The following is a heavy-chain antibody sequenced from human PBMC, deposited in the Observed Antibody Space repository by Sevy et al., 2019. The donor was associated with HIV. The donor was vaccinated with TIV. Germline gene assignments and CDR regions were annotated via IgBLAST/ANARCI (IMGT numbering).Heavy chain of an antibody. D-gene: IGHD2-8*01. CDR3: AREGCTKPHDY. CDR1: GFTFSKYS. J-gene: IGHJ4*02. Sequence: GGSLRLSCAASGFTFSKYSISWVRQPPGKGLEWVSTLSFGCGEINYADSVKGRFTMSRDNSKSSVYLQMNNLRPEDTAVYYCAREGCTKPHDYWGQGTLVTVSS. V-gene: IGHV3-23*01. CDR2: LSFGCGEI.